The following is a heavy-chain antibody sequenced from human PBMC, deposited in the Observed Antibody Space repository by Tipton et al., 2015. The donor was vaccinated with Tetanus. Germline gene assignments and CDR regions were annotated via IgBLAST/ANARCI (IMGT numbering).Heavy chain of an antibody. J-gene: IGHJ4*02. V-gene: IGHV5-51*01. CDR2: IYPGDSDT. D-gene: IGHD2-8*01. CDR3: ARAHCTDGVCNFDF. CDR1: GYIFNKYW. Sequence: VQLVQSGGEVKKPGESLKISCKGSGYIFNKYWIGWVRQKSRKGLEWMGIIYPGDSDTRYSPSFQGQVTISVDKSINTAYLQWSSLKASDTSMFYCARAHCTDGVCNFDFWGQGALVTVAS.